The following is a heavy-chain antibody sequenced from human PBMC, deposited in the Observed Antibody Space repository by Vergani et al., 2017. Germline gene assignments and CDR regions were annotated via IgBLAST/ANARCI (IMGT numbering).Heavy chain of an antibody. V-gene: IGHV1-46*01. CDR3: ARSYYDILTGYNNWFDP. Sequence: QVQLVQSGAEVKKPGASVKVSCKASGYTFTSYYMHWVRQAPGQGLEWMGIINPSGGSTSYAQKFQGRVTMTRDTSTSTVYMELSSLRSEDTAVYYSARSYYDILTGYNNWFDPWGQGTLVTVSS. J-gene: IGHJ5*02. CDR1: GYTFTSYY. D-gene: IGHD3-9*01. CDR2: INPSGGST.